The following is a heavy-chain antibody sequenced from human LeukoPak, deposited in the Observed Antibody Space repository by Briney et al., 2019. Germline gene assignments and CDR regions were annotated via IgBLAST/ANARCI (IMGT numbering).Heavy chain of an antibody. CDR1: GFTLSNYV. CDR2: ISSSSSII. D-gene: IGHD3-10*01. V-gene: IGHV3-48*01. J-gene: IGHJ4*02. Sequence: HPGGSLRLSCAASGFTLSNYVMTWVRQAPGKGLEWISYISSSSSIIYYADSVKGRFTISRDNAKNSVYLQMNSLRAEDTAVYYCARGYGSGSYYYWGQGTLVTVSS. CDR3: ARGYGSGSYYY.